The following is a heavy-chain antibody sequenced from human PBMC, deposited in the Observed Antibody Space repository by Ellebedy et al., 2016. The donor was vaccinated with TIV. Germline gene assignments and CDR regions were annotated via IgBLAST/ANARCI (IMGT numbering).Heavy chain of an antibody. CDR1: GFTFSSYW. V-gene: IGHV3-7*01. D-gene: IGHD3-10*01. CDR2: IKEDGSEK. CDR3: ARVPWGSGAVNWFDP. J-gene: IGHJ5*02. Sequence: PGGSLRLSCAASGFTFSSYWMSWVRQAPGKGLECVANIKEDGSEKYYVDSVKGRFTISRDNAKNSLYLQMNSLRAEDTAVYYCARVPWGSGAVNWFDPWGQGTLVTVSS.